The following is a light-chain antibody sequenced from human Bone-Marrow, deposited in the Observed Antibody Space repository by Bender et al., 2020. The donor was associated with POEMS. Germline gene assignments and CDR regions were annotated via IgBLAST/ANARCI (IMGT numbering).Light chain of an antibody. Sequence: SYEVTQSPSVSVSPGQTATITCSGDKMGDRYVAWYQQKSGQSPVLVIYEDVKRPSGIPERFSGSTSGNTATLTISGTQAIDEADYYCQAWDSSTVVFGGGTKLTVL. CDR3: QAWDSSTVV. CDR1: KMGDRY. CDR2: EDV. V-gene: IGLV3-1*01. J-gene: IGLJ3*02.